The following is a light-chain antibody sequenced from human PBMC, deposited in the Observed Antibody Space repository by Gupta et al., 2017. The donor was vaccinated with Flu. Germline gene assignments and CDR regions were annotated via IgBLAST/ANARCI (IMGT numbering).Light chain of an antibody. CDR3: QQRDEWPLT. J-gene: IGKJ4*01. CDR1: HNINSY. CDR2: DAS. V-gene: IGKV3-11*01. Sequence: ENVLTQYPGTLSVSPGERATLSCRATHNINSYLAWYQQKPGQAPRLLIYDASKRATGIPARFSGSGSGTDFTLSISSPEPEDLAVYYCQQRDEWPLTFGGGTKVEIK.